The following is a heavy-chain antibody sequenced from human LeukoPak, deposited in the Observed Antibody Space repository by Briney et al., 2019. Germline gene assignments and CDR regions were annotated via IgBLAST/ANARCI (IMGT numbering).Heavy chain of an antibody. CDR3: ARVVDDAGSDY. J-gene: IGHJ4*02. CDR2: ISYDGSNK. CDR1: GFTFSSYA. Sequence: PGRSLRLSCAASGFTFSSYAMHWVRQAPGKGLEWVAVISYDGSNKYYADSVKGRFTISRDNSKHTLYLQMNSLRAEDTAVYYWARVVDDAGSDYWGQGTLVTVSS. V-gene: IGHV3-30*04. D-gene: IGHD3-10*01.